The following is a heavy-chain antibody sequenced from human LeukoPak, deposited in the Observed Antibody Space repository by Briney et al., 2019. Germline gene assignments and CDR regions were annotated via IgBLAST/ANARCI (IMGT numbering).Heavy chain of an antibody. D-gene: IGHD3-22*01. Sequence: PSETLSLTCTVSGGSISSGDNYWSWIRQPPGKGLEWIGYIYYSGSTYYNPSLKSRVTISVDTSKNQFSLKLSSVTAADTAVYYCARHSSGYPYYFDYWGQGTLVTVSS. V-gene: IGHV4-39*01. CDR2: IYYSGST. CDR3: ARHSSGYPYYFDY. CDR1: GGSISSGDNY. J-gene: IGHJ4*02.